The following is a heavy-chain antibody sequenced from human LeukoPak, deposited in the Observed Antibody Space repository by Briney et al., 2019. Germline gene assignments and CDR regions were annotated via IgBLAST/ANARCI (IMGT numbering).Heavy chain of an antibody. CDR2: TSGSGGST. CDR3: AKENQYYDFWSGYYNGAPFDY. V-gene: IGHV3-23*01. J-gene: IGHJ4*02. Sequence: GGSLRLSCAASGFTFSSYAMSWVRQAPGKGLEWVSATSGSGGSTYYADSVKGRFTISRDNSKNTLYLQMNSLRAEDTAVYYCAKENQYYDFWSGYYNGAPFDYWGQGTLVTVSS. CDR1: GFTFSSYA. D-gene: IGHD3-3*01.